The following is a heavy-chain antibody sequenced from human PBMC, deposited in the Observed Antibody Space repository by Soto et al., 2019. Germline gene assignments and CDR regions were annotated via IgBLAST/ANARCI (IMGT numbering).Heavy chain of an antibody. V-gene: IGHV3-74*01. CDR3: ARVIWDYYDSSGDGYFDY. J-gene: IGHJ4*02. Sequence: PGGSLRLSCAASGFTFSSYWMHWVRQAPGKGLVWVSRINSDGSSTSYADSVKGRFTISRDNAKNTLYLQMNSLRAEDTAVYYCARVIWDYYDSSGDGYFDYWGQGTLVTVSS. CDR2: INSDGSST. CDR1: GFTFSSYW. D-gene: IGHD3-22*01.